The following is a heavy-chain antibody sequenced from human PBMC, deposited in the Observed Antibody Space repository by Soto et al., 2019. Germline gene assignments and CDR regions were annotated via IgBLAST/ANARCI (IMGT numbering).Heavy chain of an antibody. Sequence: GESLKISCQVSGYSFTTNWIGWVRQMPGKGLEWMGIIFPADSDAKFSPSFQGQVSISADKSLNTAYLQWSSLQASDTAIYYCARHITGGFDYWGQGTLVTVSS. V-gene: IGHV5-51*01. CDR1: GYSFTTNW. CDR3: ARHITGGFDY. J-gene: IGHJ4*02. D-gene: IGHD1-20*01. CDR2: IFPADSDA.